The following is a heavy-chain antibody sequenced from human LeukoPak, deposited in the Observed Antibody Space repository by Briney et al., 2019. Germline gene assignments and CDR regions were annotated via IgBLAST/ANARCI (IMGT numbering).Heavy chain of an antibody. CDR2: ITGSGSFI. CDR1: GFIFNNYI. CDR3: ARDSSGPWFDP. V-gene: IGHV3-21*01. Sequence: GGSLRLSCAVSGFIFNNYIMNWVRQAPGKGLEWVSSITGSGSFIYYADSVKGRFTISRDNAKNSLFLQMNSLRAEDTAVYYCARDSSGPWFDPWGQGTLVTVSS. D-gene: IGHD6-6*01. J-gene: IGHJ5*02.